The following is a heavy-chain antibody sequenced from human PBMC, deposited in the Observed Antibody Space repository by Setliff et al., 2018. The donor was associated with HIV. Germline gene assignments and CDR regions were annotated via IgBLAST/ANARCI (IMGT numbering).Heavy chain of an antibody. Sequence: ASVKVSCKASGYTFDNYCITWLRQAPGQGLEWVGWINPYNANANNAQKVQGRITMTTDAFTNTAYMELRSLRSDDTAVYYCARSPDTSGYHRFDSFDMWGQGTMVTVSS. J-gene: IGHJ3*02. V-gene: IGHV1-18*01. CDR1: GYTFDNYC. CDR2: INPYNANA. D-gene: IGHD3-22*01. CDR3: ARSPDTSGYHRFDSFDM.